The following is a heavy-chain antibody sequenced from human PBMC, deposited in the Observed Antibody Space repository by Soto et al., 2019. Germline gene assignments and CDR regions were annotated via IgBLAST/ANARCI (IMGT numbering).Heavy chain of an antibody. D-gene: IGHD6-19*01. Sequence: EASVKVSCKASGYTFTSYGISWVRQAPGQGLEWMGWISAYNGNTNYAQKLQGRVTMTTDTSTSTAYMELRSLRSDDTAVYYCARTGLDSSGQMSYYYHYGMDVWGQGTTVTVSS. V-gene: IGHV1-18*01. CDR3: ARTGLDSSGQMSYYYHYGMDV. CDR2: ISAYNGNT. J-gene: IGHJ6*02. CDR1: GYTFTSYG.